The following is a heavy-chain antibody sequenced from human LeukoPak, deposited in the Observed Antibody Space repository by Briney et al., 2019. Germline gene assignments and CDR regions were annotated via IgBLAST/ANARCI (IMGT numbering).Heavy chain of an antibody. CDR1: GGSFSGYY. J-gene: IGHJ4*02. D-gene: IGHD6-19*01. Sequence: SETLSLTCAVYGGSFSGYYWSWIRQPPGKGLEWIGEINHSGSTNYNPSLKSRVTISVDTSKNQFSLKLSSVTAADTAVYYCARGGPQGQWLVHFDYWGQGTLVTVSS. V-gene: IGHV4-34*01. CDR2: INHSGST. CDR3: ARGGPQGQWLVHFDY.